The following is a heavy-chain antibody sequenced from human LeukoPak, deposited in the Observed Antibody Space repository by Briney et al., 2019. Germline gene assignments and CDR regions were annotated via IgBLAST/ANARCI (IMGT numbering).Heavy chain of an antibody. J-gene: IGHJ4*02. CDR2: IYYSGSA. CDR1: GGAIGSDGYY. D-gene: IGHD3-10*01. CDR3: ARGSYYGFSGDS. V-gene: IGHV4-31*03. Sequence: SETLSLTCSASGGAIGSDGYYWNWIRQHPGKGLEWIGYIYYSGSASYNPSLKSRVTISVDTSKNQFSLRLSSVTAADTAVYYCARGSYYGFSGDSWGQGSLVTVSS.